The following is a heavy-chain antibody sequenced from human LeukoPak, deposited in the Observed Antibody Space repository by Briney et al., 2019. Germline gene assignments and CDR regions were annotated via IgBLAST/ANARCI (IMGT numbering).Heavy chain of an antibody. J-gene: IGHJ4*02. D-gene: IGHD6-19*01. CDR2: IYYSGST. CDR3: ARADSSGWQPINYFDY. V-gene: IGHV4-59*01. CDR1: GGSISSYY. Sequence: PSETLSLTCTVSGGSISSYYWSWIRQPPGKGLEWIGYIYYSGSTNYNPSLKSRVTISVDTSKNQFSLKLSSVTAADTALYYCARADSSGWQPINYFDYWGQGTLVTVSS.